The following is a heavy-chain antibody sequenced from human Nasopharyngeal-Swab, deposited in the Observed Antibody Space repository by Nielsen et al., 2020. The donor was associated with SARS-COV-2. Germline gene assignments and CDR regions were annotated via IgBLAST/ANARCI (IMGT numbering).Heavy chain of an antibody. CDR2: ISYDGSSS. CDR3: ARGNGSYYLYIWDN. D-gene: IGHD1-26*01. Sequence: GESLKISCAASGFTFSSYEMNWVRQAPGKGLEWVAVISYDGSSSYYADSVKGRFIISRDNSKNTLYLRMNSLRAEDTAVYYCARGNGSYYLYIWDNWGQGTLVTVSS. J-gene: IGHJ4*02. CDR1: GFTFSSYE. V-gene: IGHV3-30*04.